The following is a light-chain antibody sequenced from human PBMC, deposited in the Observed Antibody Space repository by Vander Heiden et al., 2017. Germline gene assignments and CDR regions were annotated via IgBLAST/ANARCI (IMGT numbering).Light chain of an antibody. J-gene: IGLJ2*01. CDR3: QSADSSGTFVV. CDR1: ALPTQY. V-gene: IGLV3-25*03. CDR2: SDS. Sequence: YELTQPPSVSVSPGQTARITCSGHALPTQYSYWYQQKPGLAPVMLIYSDSERPSWIPGRFSASKSGTTVTLTISPVQAEDEADYYCQSADSSGTFVVFGGGTKLTVL.